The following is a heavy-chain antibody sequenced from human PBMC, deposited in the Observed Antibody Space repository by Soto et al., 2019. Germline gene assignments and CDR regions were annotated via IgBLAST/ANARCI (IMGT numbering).Heavy chain of an antibody. D-gene: IGHD6-13*01. J-gene: IGHJ6*02. CDR3: ARDQSSRDYYYGMDV. Sequence: GASVKVSCKASGGTSSSYAISWVRQAPGQGLEWMGGIIPIFGTANYAQKFQGRVTITADESTSTAYMELSSLRSEDTAVYYCARDQSSRDYYYGMDVWGQGTTVTVSS. V-gene: IGHV1-69*13. CDR1: GGTSSSYA. CDR2: IIPIFGTA.